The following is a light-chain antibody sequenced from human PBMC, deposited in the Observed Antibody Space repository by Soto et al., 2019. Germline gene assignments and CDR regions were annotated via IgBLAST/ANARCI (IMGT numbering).Light chain of an antibody. CDR3: QQNDSSPSWT. CDR1: QSVSSN. J-gene: IGKJ1*01. V-gene: IGKV3-20*01. Sequence: EIVMRQSPATVSVSPGERATLSFMASQSVSSNLAWYQQKPCQAPRLLIYGASNRATGVPDRFSGGGSGTDFTLTISRLEPEDFAVYYCQQNDSSPSWTFGQGTKVDIK. CDR2: GAS.